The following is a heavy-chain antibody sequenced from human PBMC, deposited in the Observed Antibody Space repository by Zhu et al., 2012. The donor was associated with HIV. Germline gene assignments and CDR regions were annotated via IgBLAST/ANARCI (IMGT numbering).Heavy chain of an antibody. CDR1: GGTISSSSYF. CDR3: AKTRTSGWYSYAFHV. D-gene: IGHD6-19*01. CDR2: IYYGGST. Sequence: QVQLQESGPGLVKPSETLSLSCTVSGGTISSSSYFWAWIRQTPGKGLEWIGSIYYGGSTHYNPSLKSRLSISVDTSKNQFSLKLSSVTAADTALYHCAKTRTSGWYSYAFHVWGQGTMVTVLF. V-gene: IGHV4-39*01. J-gene: IGHJ3*01.